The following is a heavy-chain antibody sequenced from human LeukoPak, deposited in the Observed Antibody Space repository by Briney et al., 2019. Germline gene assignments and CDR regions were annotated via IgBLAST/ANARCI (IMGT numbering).Heavy chain of an antibody. Sequence: PGGSLRLSCAASGFTFTSYAMSWVRQAPGKGLEWVSGISGNGGSKYYADSVKCRFTRSRDKSKNTLLLQMNSLRAEDTAVYYCAKEVNDYGDHSFDYWGHGTLVTVSS. D-gene: IGHD4-17*01. J-gene: IGHJ4*01. CDR1: GFTFTSYA. CDR2: ISGNGGSK. CDR3: AKEVNDYGDHSFDY. V-gene: IGHV3-23*01.